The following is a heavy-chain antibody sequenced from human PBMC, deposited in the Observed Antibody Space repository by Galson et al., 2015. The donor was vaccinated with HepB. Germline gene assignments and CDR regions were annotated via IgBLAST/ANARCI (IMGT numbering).Heavy chain of an antibody. CDR2: IGTAGDT. CDR3: ARGGTHKAFGI. CDR1: GFTFSSYD. Sequence: SLRLSCAASGFTFSSYDMHWVRQATGKGLEWVSAIGTAGDTYYPGSVKGRFTISRENAKNSLYLQMNSLRAGDTAVYYCARGGTHKAFGIWGQGTMVTVSS. J-gene: IGHJ3*02. D-gene: IGHD3-16*01. V-gene: IGHV3-13*01.